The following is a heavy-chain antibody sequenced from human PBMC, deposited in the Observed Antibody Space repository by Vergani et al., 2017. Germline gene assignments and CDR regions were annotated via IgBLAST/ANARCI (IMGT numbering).Heavy chain of an antibody. J-gene: IGHJ4*02. V-gene: IGHV4-38-2*01. D-gene: IGHD1-1*01. Sequence: QVQLQESGPGLVTPSETLSLTCAVSGYSISSGYYWGWIRQPPGQGLEWIGSIYHSGSTYYNPSLKSRVTISVDTSKNQFSLKLSSVTAADTAVYYCARHKINWNAFGYWGQGTLVTVSS. CDR2: IYHSGST. CDR1: GYSISSGYY. CDR3: ARHKINWNAFGY.